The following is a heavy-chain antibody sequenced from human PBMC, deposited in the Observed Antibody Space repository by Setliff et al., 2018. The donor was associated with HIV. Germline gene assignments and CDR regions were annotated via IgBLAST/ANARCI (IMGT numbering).Heavy chain of an antibody. D-gene: IGHD3-3*01. V-gene: IGHV4-59*01. CDR1: GDSISSYY. Sequence: LSLTCTVSGDSISSYYWNWVRQPPGKGLEWMGYVYYSGSTDYNPALKRRVTISLDTSKNQFSLKLSSVTAADTAVYYCARGAYYNFWSGYSAGGGSLGPWGQGTLVTVSS. CDR2: VYYSGST. J-gene: IGHJ5*02. CDR3: ARGAYYNFWSGYSAGGGSLGP.